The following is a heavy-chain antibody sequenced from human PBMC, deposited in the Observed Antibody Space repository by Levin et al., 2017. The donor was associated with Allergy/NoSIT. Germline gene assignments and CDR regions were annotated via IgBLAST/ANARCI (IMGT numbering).Heavy chain of an antibody. D-gene: IGHD2-2*01. J-gene: IGHJ4*02. Sequence: PGGSLRLSCAASGFSVSNHYMTWVRQXXGKGLECVSVIYSDGSTYYADSVRGRFTISRDSFRNTLSLQMNSLRDDDTAVYYCTKGHYSGVYQWGQGTLVTVSS. CDR3: TKGHYSGVYQ. CDR1: GFSVSNHY. V-gene: IGHV3-53*01. CDR2: IYSDGST.